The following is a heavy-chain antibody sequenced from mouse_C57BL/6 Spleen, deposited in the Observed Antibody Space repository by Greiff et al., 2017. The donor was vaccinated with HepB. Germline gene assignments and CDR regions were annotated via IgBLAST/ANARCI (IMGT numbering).Heavy chain of an antibody. Sequence: EVQRVESGPGMVKPSQSLSLTCTVTGYSITSGYDWHWIRHFPGNKLEWMGYISYSGSTNYNPSLKSRISITHDTSKNHFFLKLNSVTTEDTATYYCARGDDYEFAYWGQGTLVTVSA. J-gene: IGHJ3*01. CDR1: GYSITSGYD. D-gene: IGHD2-4*01. V-gene: IGHV3-1*01. CDR2: ISYSGST. CDR3: ARGDDYEFAY.